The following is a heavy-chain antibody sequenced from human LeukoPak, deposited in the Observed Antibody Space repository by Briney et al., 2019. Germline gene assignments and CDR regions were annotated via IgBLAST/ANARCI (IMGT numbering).Heavy chain of an antibody. CDR2: IYYSGSM. CDR3: ARAPVGAAFDY. J-gene: IGHJ4*02. D-gene: IGHD2-15*01. V-gene: IGHV4-39*01. CDR1: GGSISSSSYY. Sequence: SETLSLTCTVSGGSISSSSYYWGWIRQPPGKGLEWIGTIYYSGSMFYNPSLKSRVTISVDTSKNQFSLKLSSVTAADTAVYYCARAPVGAAFDYWGQGTLVTVSS.